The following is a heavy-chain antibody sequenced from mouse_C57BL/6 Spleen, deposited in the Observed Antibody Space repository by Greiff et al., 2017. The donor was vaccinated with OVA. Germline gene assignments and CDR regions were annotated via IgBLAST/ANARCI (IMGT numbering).Heavy chain of an antibody. CDR3: ARRGSSYGYFDY. J-gene: IGHJ2*01. CDR1: GYTFTSYW. D-gene: IGHD1-1*01. CDR2: IDPSDSYT. Sequence: QVQLQQPGAELVMPGASVKLSCKASGYTFTSYWMHWVKQRPGPGLEWIGEIDPSDSYTTYNQKFKGKSTLTVDKSSSTAYRQLSSLTSEDSSVYYCARRGSSYGYFDYWGQGTTLTVS. V-gene: IGHV1-69*01.